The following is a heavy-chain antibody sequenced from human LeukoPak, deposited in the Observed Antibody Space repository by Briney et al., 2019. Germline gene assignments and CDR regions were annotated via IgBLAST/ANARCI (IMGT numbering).Heavy chain of an antibody. D-gene: IGHD3-22*01. Sequence: SETLSLTCTVSGYSISSGYYWGWIRPPPGKGLEWIGSIYHSGSTYHNPSLKSRVTISVDTSKNQFSLKLSSVTAADTAVYYCARDWGDSSGYFLDYWGQGTLVTVSS. V-gene: IGHV4-38-2*02. CDR3: ARDWGDSSGYFLDY. CDR2: IYHSGST. J-gene: IGHJ4*02. CDR1: GYSISSGYY.